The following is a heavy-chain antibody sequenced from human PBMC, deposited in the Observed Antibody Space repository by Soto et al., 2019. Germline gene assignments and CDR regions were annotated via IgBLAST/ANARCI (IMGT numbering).Heavy chain of an antibody. V-gene: IGHV3-48*02. D-gene: IGHD3-10*01. CDR2: ISSSSSTI. CDR1: GFTFSSYS. Sequence: EVQLVESGGGLVQPGGSLRLSCAASGFTFSSYSMNWVRQAPGKGLEWVSYISSSSSTIYYADSVKGRFTISRDNAKNSLYLQMHSLRDEGTAVYYCAIAPGTLNWFDPWGQGTLVTVSS. J-gene: IGHJ5*02. CDR3: AIAPGTLNWFDP.